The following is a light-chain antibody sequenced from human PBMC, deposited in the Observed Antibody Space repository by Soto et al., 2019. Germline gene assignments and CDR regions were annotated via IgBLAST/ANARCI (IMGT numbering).Light chain of an antibody. CDR2: GAS. J-gene: IGKJ1*01. V-gene: IGKV3-20*01. Sequence: EIVLTQSPGTLSLSPGERATLSCTASQSVSSSYLAWYQQKPGQAPRLLIYGASNRATGIPDRFSGSGSGTDFTLTISRLEAEDFAVYYCQQYGSSPWTFGRGTKVEIK. CDR1: QSVSSSY. CDR3: QQYGSSPWT.